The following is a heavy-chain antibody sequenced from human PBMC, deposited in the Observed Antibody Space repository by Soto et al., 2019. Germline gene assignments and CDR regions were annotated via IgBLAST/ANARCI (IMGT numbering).Heavy chain of an antibody. D-gene: IGHD3-9*01. CDR1: GGSIRSYY. CDR3: ARDVPGYDILTGYYKTGYFDY. CDR2: IYYSGST. V-gene: IGHV4-59*01. J-gene: IGHJ4*02. Sequence: PSETLSLTCTVSGGSIRSYYWSWIRQPPGKGLEKIGYIYYSGSTNYNPSLKSRVTISIDTSKNQFSLKLSSVTAADTAVYYCARDVPGYDILTGYYKTGYFDYWGQGTLVTVSS.